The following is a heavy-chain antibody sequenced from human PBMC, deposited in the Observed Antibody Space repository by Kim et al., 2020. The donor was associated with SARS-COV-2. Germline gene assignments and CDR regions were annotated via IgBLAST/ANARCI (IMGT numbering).Heavy chain of an antibody. D-gene: IGHD5-12*01. CDR2: IYPSDSDT. V-gene: IGHV5-51*01. CDR3: ARRGDGYTLYGFDT. J-gene: IGHJ3*02. CDR1: GYFFSSYW. Sequence: GESLKISCKGSGYFFSSYWIGWVRQMPGKGLEWMGIIYPSDSDTRYSPSYQAQVPIPADHSTSTAYLEWSTLSAPHTALYYCARRGDGYTLYGFDTWGQG.